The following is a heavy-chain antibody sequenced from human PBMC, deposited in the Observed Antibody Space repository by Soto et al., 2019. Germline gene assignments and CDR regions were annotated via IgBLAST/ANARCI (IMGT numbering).Heavy chain of an antibody. CDR2: IIPLFGTA. Sequence: QVQLVQSGAEVKKPGSSVKVSCKASGGTFSRYTISWVRQAPGQGLEWMGGIIPLFGTANYAQKFQARVTNAADRSTSTPYMQLSSLRSEETAVYYCAREGYGDEGKPFDYWGHGTLVTVSS. V-gene: IGHV1-69*01. J-gene: IGHJ4*01. D-gene: IGHD4-17*01. CDR3: AREGYGDEGKPFDY. CDR1: GGTFSRYT.